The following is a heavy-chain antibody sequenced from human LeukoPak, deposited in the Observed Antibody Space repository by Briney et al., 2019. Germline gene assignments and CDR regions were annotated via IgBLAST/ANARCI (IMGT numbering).Heavy chain of an antibody. CDR3: ARDDGSYYDSSGFDY. CDR1: GFTFIKYS. Sequence: GGSLRLSCAASGFTFIKYSMTWVRQAPGKGLEWVSAITGSGAFTDYADSVQGRFTISRDNAKNSLYLQMNSLRAEDTAVYYCARDDGSYYDSSGFDYWGQGTLVTVSS. J-gene: IGHJ4*02. CDR2: ITGSGAFT. D-gene: IGHD3-22*01. V-gene: IGHV3-23*01.